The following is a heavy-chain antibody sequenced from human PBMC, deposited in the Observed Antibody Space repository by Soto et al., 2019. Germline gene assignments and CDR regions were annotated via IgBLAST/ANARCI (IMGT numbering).Heavy chain of an antibody. D-gene: IGHD3-9*01. J-gene: IGHJ3*02. V-gene: IGHV4-39*01. CDR3: ARHTDDILTGNEALDI. Sequence: SETLSLTCTVSGGSISSSNYYWGWIRQPPGKGLEWIGSIYYSGSTYYNSSLKSRVTISVDTSRNQFSLKLTSVTAADTAVYYCARHTDDILTGNEALDIWGQGTVVTVSS. CDR2: IYYSGST. CDR1: GGSISSSNYY.